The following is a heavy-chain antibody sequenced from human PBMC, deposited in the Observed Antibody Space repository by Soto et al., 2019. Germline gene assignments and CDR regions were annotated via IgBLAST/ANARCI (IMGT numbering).Heavy chain of an antibody. J-gene: IGHJ4*02. CDR3: ARGGDYAYFDY. CDR1: GFTFSSYW. V-gene: IGHV3-7*01. CDR2: IKQDGSEK. Sequence: GGSLRLSCAASGFTFSSYWMSWVRQAPGRGLEWVANIKQDGSEKYYVDSVKGRFTISRDNAKNPLYLQMNSLRAEDTAVYYCARGGDYAYFDYWGQGTLVTVSS. D-gene: IGHD4-17*01.